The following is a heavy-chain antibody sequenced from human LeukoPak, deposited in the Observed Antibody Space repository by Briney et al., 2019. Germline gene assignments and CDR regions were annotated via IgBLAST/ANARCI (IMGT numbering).Heavy chain of an antibody. J-gene: IGHJ4*02. CDR2: ISSSSSTI. D-gene: IGHD5-12*01. CDR3: ARGPSGYHNT. CDR1: GFTFSSYG. V-gene: IGHV3-48*01. Sequence: GGSLRLSCAASGFTFSSYGMTWVRQAPGKGLEWVSYISSSSSTINYADSVKGRFTISRDNAKNSLYLQLNSLRAEDTAVYYCARGPSGYHNTGGQGTLVTVSS.